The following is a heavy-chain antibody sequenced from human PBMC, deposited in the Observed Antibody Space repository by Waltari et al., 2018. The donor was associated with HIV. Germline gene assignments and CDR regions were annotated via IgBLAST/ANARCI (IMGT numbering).Heavy chain of an antibody. J-gene: IGHJ3*02. V-gene: IGHV4-39*02. CDR2: VYHSGST. Sequence: QLQLQESGPGLEKPSETLSLTCTVSGGYIITTTDYWAWIRQPPGKGLEWIGSVYHSGSTNYNPSLKSRVTITIDTSKNHFSLKLNSVTATDTALYYCARLSMSDAFDIWGQGTLVTVSS. CDR1: GGYIITTTDY. CDR3: ARLSMSDAFDI.